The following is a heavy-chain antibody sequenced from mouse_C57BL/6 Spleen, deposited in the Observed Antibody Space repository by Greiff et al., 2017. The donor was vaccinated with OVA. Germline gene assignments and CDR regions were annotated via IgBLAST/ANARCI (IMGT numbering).Heavy chain of an antibody. CDR3: ARYGYDLLYAMDY. J-gene: IGHJ4*01. CDR1: GYTFTDYY. CDR2: INPYNGGT. V-gene: IGHV1-19*01. D-gene: IGHD2-2*01. Sequence: VHVKQSGPVLVKPGASVKMSCKASGYTFTDYYMNWVKQSHGKSLEWIGVINPYNGGTSYNQKFKGKATLTVDKSSSTAYMELNSLTSEDSAVYYCARYGYDLLYAMDYWGQGTSVTVSS.